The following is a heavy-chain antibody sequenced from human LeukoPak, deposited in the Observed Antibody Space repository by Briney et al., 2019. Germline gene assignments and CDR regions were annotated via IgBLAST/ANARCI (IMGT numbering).Heavy chain of an antibody. J-gene: IGHJ4*02. CDR2: IYYSGST. Sequence: PSETLSLTCTVSGGSISSYYWSWIRQPPGKGLEWIGYIYYSGSTNYNPSLKSRVTISVDTSKNQFSQKLSSVTAADTAVYYCARDDSSGYYYSFDYWGQGTLVTVSS. D-gene: IGHD3-22*01. CDR1: GGSISSYY. V-gene: IGHV4-59*01. CDR3: ARDDSSGYYYSFDY.